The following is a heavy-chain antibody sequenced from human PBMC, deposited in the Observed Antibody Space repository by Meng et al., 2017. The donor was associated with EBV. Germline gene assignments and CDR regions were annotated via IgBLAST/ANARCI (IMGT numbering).Heavy chain of an antibody. V-gene: IGHV4-34*01. Sequence: QGPLQQWGAGLLKPSETLPLTCAVYGGSFSGYYWSWTRQPPGKGLEWIGEINHSGSTNYNPSLKSRVTISVDTSKNQFSLKLSSVTAADTAVYYCAGSYGGVLNYWGQGTLVTVSS. J-gene: IGHJ4*02. CDR2: INHSGST. CDR3: AGSYGGVLNY. D-gene: IGHD4-23*01. CDR1: GGSFSGYY.